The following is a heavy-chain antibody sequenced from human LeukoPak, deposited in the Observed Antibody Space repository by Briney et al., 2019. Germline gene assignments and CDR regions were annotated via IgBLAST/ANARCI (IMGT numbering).Heavy chain of an antibody. CDR1: GFTFRSYW. CDR2: INSDGSST. CDR3: ARETLLTGKDY. Sequence: GGSLRLSCAASGFTFRSYWMHWVRQAPGKGLVWVSRINSDGSSTSYADSVKGRFTISRDNAKNTLYLQMNSLRAEDTAVYYCARETLLTGKDYWGQGTLVTVSS. D-gene: IGHD3-9*01. J-gene: IGHJ4*02. V-gene: IGHV3-74*01.